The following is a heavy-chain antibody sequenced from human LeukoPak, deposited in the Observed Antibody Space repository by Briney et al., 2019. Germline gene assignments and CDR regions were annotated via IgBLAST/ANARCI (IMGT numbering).Heavy chain of an antibody. D-gene: IGHD5-12*01. CDR2: ISYDGSNK. J-gene: IGHJ4*02. Sequence: GGSLRLSYAASGFTFNSYGMHRVRQAPAKALEWVAVISYDGSNKYYADSLKRRFTISRDNSNNTLYLQMNSLRAEDTAVYYCAKLGYIVATILYFDYWGQGTLVTVSS. V-gene: IGHV3-30*18. CDR1: GFTFNSYG. CDR3: AKLGYIVATILYFDY.